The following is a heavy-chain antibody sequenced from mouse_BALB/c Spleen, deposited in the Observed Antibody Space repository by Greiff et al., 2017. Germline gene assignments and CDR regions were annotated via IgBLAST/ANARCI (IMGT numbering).Heavy chain of an antibody. D-gene: IGHD1-1*01. V-gene: IGHV5-6*02. CDR2: ISSGGSYT. CDR1: GFTFSSYG. CDR3: ARHVYYGSPYYFDY. J-gene: IGHJ2*01. Sequence: DVKLVESGGDLVKPGGSLKLSCAASGFTFSSYGMSWVRQTPDKRLEWVATISSGGSYTYYPDSVKGRFTISRDNAKNTLYLQMSSLKSEDTAMYYCARHVYYGSPYYFDYWGQGTTLTVSS.